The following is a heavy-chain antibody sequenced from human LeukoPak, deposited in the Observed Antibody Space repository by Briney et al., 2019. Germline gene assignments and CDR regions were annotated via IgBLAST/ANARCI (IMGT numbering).Heavy chain of an antibody. J-gene: IGHJ6*02. V-gene: IGHV3-11*01. Sequence: SGGSLRLSCAASGFTFSDYYMTWIRQAPGKGLEWLSYISNTGSTVFYADSVMGRFTVSRDNAKRSLYLQIKSLRDDDTAVYHCALGTINKDYYFGMDVWGQGTTVTVSS. CDR2: ISNTGSTV. D-gene: IGHD2-8*01. CDR3: ALGTINKDYYFGMDV. CDR1: GFTFSDYY.